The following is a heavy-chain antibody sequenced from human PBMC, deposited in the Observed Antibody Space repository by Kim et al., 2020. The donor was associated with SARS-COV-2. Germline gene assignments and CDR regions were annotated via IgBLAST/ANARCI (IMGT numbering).Heavy chain of an antibody. D-gene: IGHD3-3*01. J-gene: IGHJ4*02. Sequence: KGRFTISRDNSKNTLYLQMNSLRAEDTAVYYCAKGNDFWSGYYSADYFDYWGQGTLVTVSS. CDR3: AKGNDFWSGYYSADYFDY. V-gene: IGHV3-23*01.